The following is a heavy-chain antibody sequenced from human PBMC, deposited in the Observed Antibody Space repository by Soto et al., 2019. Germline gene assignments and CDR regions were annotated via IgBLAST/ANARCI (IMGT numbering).Heavy chain of an antibody. D-gene: IGHD3-22*01. V-gene: IGHV1-18*01. CDR1: GYTFTSYG. CDR2: ISAYNGNT. J-gene: IGHJ6*02. Sequence: ASVKVSCKASGYTFTSYGISWVRQAPGQGLEGMGWISAYNGNTNYAQKLQGRGTMTTDTSTSTAYMELRSLRSDDTAVYYCARDYYYYHCSGYFLALNYYSYYGMDVWGQGTTVTVSS. CDR3: ARDYYYYHCSGYFLALNYYSYYGMDV.